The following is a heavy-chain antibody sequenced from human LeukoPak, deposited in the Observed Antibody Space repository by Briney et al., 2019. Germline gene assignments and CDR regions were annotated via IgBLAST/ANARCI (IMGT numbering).Heavy chain of an antibody. D-gene: IGHD2-2*01. CDR2: IIPILGIA. V-gene: IGHV1-69*04. Sequence: GASVKVSCKASGGTFSSYAISWVRQDPGEGLEWMGRIIPILGIANYAQKFQGRVTITADKSTSTAYMELSSLRSEDTAVYYCARGEVVPAAPFDYWGQGTLVTVSS. CDR3: ARGEVVPAAPFDY. J-gene: IGHJ4*02. CDR1: GGTFSSYA.